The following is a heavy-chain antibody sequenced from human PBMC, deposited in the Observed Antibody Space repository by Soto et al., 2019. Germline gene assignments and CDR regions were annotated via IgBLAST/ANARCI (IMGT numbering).Heavy chain of an antibody. CDR2: ISSSSSYT. CDR3: AKDRLFTYYDILTGYYGFDI. Sequence: GGSLRLSCAASGFTFSDYYMSWIRQAPGKGLEWVSYISSSSSYTNYADYVKGRFTISRDNAKNSLYLQMNSLRAEDTAVYYCAKDRLFTYYDILTGYYGFDIWGQGTMVTVS. D-gene: IGHD3-9*01. CDR1: GFTFSDYY. J-gene: IGHJ3*02. V-gene: IGHV3-11*05.